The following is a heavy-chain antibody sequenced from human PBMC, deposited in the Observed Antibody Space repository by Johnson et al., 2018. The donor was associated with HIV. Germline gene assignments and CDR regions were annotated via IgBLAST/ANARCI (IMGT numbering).Heavy chain of an antibody. J-gene: IGHJ3*02. Sequence: MLLVESGGGLIQPGGSLRLSCAASGFTFSSYAMSWVRQAPGKGLEWVSALSGSGGSTYYAGSVRGRFTISRDNAKNSLYLQMNSLRAEDTAVYYCARVCRWSTVVTPYYAFDIWGQGTMVTVSS. CDR1: GFTFSSYA. V-gene: IGHV3-23*04. CDR2: LSGSGGST. D-gene: IGHD4-23*01. CDR3: ARVCRWSTVVTPYYAFDI.